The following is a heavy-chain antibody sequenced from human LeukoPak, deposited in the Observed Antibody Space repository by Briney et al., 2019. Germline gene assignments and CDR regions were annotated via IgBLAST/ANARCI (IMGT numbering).Heavy chain of an antibody. CDR1: GFTFDDYA. V-gene: IGHV3-9*01. CDR3: ARDHYDFWSGYPNAYYYYMDV. J-gene: IGHJ6*03. D-gene: IGHD3-3*01. Sequence: GGSLRLSCAASGFTFDDYAMHWVRQAPGKGLEWVSGISWNSGSIGYADSVKGRFTISRDNAKNSLYLQMNSLRAEDTAVYYCARDHYDFWSGYPNAYYYYMDVWGKGTTVTVSS. CDR2: ISWNSGSI.